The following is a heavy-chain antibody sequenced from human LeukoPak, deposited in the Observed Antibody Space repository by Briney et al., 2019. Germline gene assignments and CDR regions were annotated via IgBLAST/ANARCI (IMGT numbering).Heavy chain of an antibody. CDR1: VDSISMYY. D-gene: IGHD3-10*01. CDR2: IYVGGST. Sequence: PSEALSLTCTVSVDSISMYYWCCIRQPLGRGREWSVYIYVGGSTNYNPSLKSRVTISVDTSKNHFSLKLSSVTAADTAVYYCARQDIWFGESNGYGMDVWGQGTTVTVSS. V-gene: IGHV4-59*08. J-gene: IGHJ6*02. CDR3: ARQDIWFGESNGYGMDV.